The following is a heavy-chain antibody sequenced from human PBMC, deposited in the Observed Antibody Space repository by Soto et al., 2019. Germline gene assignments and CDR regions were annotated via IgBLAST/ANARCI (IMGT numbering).Heavy chain of an antibody. CDR2: IGAYNGIA. D-gene: IGHD5-12*01. CDR3: ATLSGYDQVLY. CDR1: GYTFTSYG. J-gene: IGHJ4*02. Sequence: ASVKVSCKASGYTFTSYGVTWVRQAPGQGLEWVGWIGAYNGIANYAQKFQGRVTITADKSTSTAYMELSSLRSEDTAVYYCATLSGYDQVLYWGQGTLVTVSS. V-gene: IGHV1-18*01.